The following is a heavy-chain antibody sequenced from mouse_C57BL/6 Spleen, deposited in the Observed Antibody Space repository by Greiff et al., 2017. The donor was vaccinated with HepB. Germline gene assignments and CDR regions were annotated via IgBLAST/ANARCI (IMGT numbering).Heavy chain of an antibody. CDR3: TAGELPNCFDY. J-gene: IGHJ2*01. Sequence: DVKLVESGGGLVQPGGSMKLSCVASGFTFSNYWMNWVRQSPEKGLEWVAQIRLKSDNYATHYAESVKGRFTISRDDSKSSVYLQMNNLRAEDTGIYYCTAGELPNCFDYWGQSTTLTVSS. CDR2: IRLKSDNYAT. CDR1: GFTFSNYW. V-gene: IGHV6-3*01. D-gene: IGHD5-5*01.